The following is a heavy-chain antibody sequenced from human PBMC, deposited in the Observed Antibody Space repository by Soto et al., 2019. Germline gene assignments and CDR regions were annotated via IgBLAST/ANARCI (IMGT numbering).Heavy chain of an antibody. CDR2: IYWDDDK. CDR1: GISLSTSGVG. Sequence: QITLKESGPTLVKPTQTLTLTCTFSGISLSTSGVGVGWIRQPPGKALEWLALIYWDDDKRYSPSLKSRLTXTXATPKHQVVLIMTNMDPGDTATYYCAQRRGYGRFDYWGQGALVTVSS. J-gene: IGHJ4*02. V-gene: IGHV2-5*02. CDR3: AQRRGYGRFDY. D-gene: IGHD4-17*01.